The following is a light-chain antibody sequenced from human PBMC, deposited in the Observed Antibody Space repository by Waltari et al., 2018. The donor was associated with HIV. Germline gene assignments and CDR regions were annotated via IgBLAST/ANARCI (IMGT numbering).Light chain of an antibody. Sequence: DIQMTQSPSSLSASVGDSVTISCRASQSINNWLAWYQQKPGKAPNLLIYKASSLESGVPSRFSGSGSGTEFTLTINSLQPDDFAIYYCQQYNSDSRTFGQGTKVEI. CDR3: QQYNSDSRT. CDR2: KAS. J-gene: IGKJ1*01. V-gene: IGKV1-5*03. CDR1: QSINNW.